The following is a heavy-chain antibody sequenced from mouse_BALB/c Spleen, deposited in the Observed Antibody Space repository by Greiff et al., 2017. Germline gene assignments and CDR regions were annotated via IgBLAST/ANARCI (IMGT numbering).Heavy chain of an antibody. CDR3: ARADGYFEIAY. J-gene: IGHJ3*01. D-gene: IGHD2-3*01. CDR2: IYPGDGDT. CDR1: GYAFSSYW. V-gene: IGHV1-80*01. Sequence: VQLQESGAELVRPGSSVKISCKASGYAFSSYWMNWVKQRPGQGLEWIGQIYPGDGDTNYNGKFKGKATLTADKSSSTAYMQLSSLTSEDSAVYFCARADGYFEIAYWGQGTLVTVSA.